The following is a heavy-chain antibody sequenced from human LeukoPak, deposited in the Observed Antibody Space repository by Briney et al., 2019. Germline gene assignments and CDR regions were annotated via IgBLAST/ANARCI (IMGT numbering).Heavy chain of an antibody. D-gene: IGHD3-22*01. CDR2: IWYDGSNK. Sequence: PGGSLRLSCAASGFTFSSYGMHWVRQARGKGLERVAVIWYDGSNKYYADSVKGRFTISRDNSKNTLYLQMNSLRAEDTAVYYCAKDRSFYDSSGYYDYWGQGTLVTVSS. J-gene: IGHJ4*02. CDR3: AKDRSFYDSSGYYDY. CDR1: GFTFSSYG. V-gene: IGHV3-33*06.